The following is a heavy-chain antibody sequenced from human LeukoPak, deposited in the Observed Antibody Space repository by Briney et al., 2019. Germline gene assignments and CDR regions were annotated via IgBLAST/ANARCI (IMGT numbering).Heavy chain of an antibody. D-gene: IGHD6-19*01. J-gene: IGHJ4*02. CDR3: AAAVAGIGAFDY. CDR1: GFTVSSNY. Sequence: GGSLRLSCAASGFTVSSNYMNWVRQAPGKGLEWVSVIYSGGSTYYADSVKGRFTISRDNSKNTLYLQMNSLRAEDTAVYYCAAAVAGIGAFDYWGQGTLVTVSS. CDR2: IYSGGST. V-gene: IGHV3-66*01.